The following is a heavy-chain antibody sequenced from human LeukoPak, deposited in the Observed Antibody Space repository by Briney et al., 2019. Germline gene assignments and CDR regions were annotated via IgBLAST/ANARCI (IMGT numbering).Heavy chain of an antibody. D-gene: IGHD6-13*01. CDR1: KFTFSSYA. CDR2: ISGGSGSK. V-gene: IGHV3-23*01. CDR3: ARDGSSSWYVRKEWFDP. Sequence: PGGSLRLSCVASKFTFSSYAMSWVRQAPGKGLEWVAAISGGSGSKYYADSVKGRFTISRDNAKNSLYLQMNSLRAEDTAVYYCARDGSSSWYVRKEWFDPWGQGTLVTVSS. J-gene: IGHJ5*02.